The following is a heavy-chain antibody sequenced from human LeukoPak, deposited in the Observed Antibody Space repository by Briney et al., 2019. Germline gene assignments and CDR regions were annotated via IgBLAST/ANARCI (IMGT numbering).Heavy chain of an antibody. V-gene: IGHV3-30*02. CDR3: ARNTYSDFWSGPVLYYFDC. J-gene: IGHJ4*02. D-gene: IGHD3-3*01. Sequence: GGSLRLSCAASGFTFSSYGMHWVRQAPGKGLEWVAFIRYDGSNKYYADSVKGRFTISRDNSKNTLYLQMNSLRAEDTAVYYCARNTYSDFWSGPVLYYFDCWGQGTLVTVSP. CDR2: IRYDGSNK. CDR1: GFTFSSYG.